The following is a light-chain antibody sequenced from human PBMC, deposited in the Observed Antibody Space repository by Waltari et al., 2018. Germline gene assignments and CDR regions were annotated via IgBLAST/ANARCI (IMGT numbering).Light chain of an antibody. V-gene: IGLV1-44*01. CDR3: AVWDDTLSGWV. Sequence: QPIPPQPPSATGTPGKAVSRTHSAGSPTTEHTPENRYPQPPGTPPRLLIYNNDQRPSGVPDRFSGSKSGTSASLAISGLQSGDESVYFCAVWDDTLSGWVFGGGTQLTVL. CDR1: SPTTEHTP. J-gene: IGLJ3*02. CDR2: NND.